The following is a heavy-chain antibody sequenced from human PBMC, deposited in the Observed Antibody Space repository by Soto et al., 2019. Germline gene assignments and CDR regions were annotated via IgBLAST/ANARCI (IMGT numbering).Heavy chain of an antibody. CDR1: GYSFTSYW. D-gene: IGHD3-3*01. J-gene: IGHJ3*02. CDR3: ARRHRITIFGVVIIGAFDI. CDR2: IYPGDSDT. V-gene: IGHV5-51*01. Sequence: PGESLKISCKGSGYSFTSYWIGWVRQMPGKGLEWMGTIYPGDSDTRYSPSFQGQVTISADKSISTAYLQWSSLKASDTAMYYCARRHRITIFGVVIIGAFDIWGQGTMVTVSS.